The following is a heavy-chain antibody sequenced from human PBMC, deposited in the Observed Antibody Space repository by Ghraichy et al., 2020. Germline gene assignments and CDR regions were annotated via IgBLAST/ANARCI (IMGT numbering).Heavy chain of an antibody. CDR3: ASGSLGYRFGSFDY. V-gene: IGHV4-59*01. J-gene: IGHJ4*02. CDR2: IHDSGST. CDR1: GGSFSSYY. Sequence: SETLSLTCTVSGGSFSSYYWSWIRQPPGKGLEWIGYIHDSGSTNYNPSLRSRVTISVDTSKNQFAMNLSSVTAADTAVYYCASGSLGYRFGSFDYWGQGTLVTVSS. D-gene: IGHD5-18*01.